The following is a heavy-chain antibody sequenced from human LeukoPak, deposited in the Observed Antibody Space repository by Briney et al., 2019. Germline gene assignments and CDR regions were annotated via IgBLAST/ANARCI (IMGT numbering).Heavy chain of an antibody. CDR1: GVTFSSYG. D-gene: IGHD1-26*01. Sequence: GGSLRLSCAASGVTFSSYGWHWVRQAPGKGLEWVAFIRYDESKEYYADSVKGRFTISRDNSKNTLYLQMSSLRVEDTAVYHCVKDYLVEAQRVYYFDYWGPGSLVTVSS. CDR3: VKDYLVEAQRVYYFDY. CDR2: IRYDESKE. V-gene: IGHV3-30*02. J-gene: IGHJ4*02.